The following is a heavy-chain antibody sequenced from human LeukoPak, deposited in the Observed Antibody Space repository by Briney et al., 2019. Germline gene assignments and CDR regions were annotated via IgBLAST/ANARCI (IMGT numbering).Heavy chain of an antibody. CDR2: ISSSSTYI. CDR3: ASQYTSSRIFDD. V-gene: IGHV3-21*01. CDR1: GFTFSSYA. J-gene: IGHJ4*02. Sequence: PGGSLRLSCAASGFTFSSYAMHWVRQAPGKGLEWVSSISSSSTYIYYADSVKGRFTVSRGNAKNSLYLQMNSLRAEDTAVYFCASQYTSSRIFDDWGQGTLVTVSS. D-gene: IGHD6-13*01.